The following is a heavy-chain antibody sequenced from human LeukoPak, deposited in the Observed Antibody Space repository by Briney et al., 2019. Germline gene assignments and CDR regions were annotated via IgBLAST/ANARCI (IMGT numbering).Heavy chain of an antibody. CDR1: GFTFSSYW. CDR2: IKQDGSEK. J-gene: IGHJ4*02. V-gene: IGHV3-7*01. D-gene: IGHD4-23*01. Sequence: GGSLRLSCAASGFTFSSYWMSWVRQAPGKGLEWVANIKQDGSEKYYVDSVKGRFTISRDNAKNSLYLQMNSLRAEDTAVYYCAGDYGGNSIDYWGQGTLVTVSS. CDR3: AGDYGGNSIDY.